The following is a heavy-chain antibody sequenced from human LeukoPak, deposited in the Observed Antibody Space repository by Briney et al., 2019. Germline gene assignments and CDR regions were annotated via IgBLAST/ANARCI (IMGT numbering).Heavy chain of an antibody. CDR3: AREVERRIVN. J-gene: IGHJ1*01. V-gene: IGHV4-38-2*02. CDR1: GFSISSGYY. CDR2: IHPSGTT. Sequence: SETLSLTCVVSGFSISSGYYWGWIRQPPGKGLECIGNIHPSGTTFFNSSLNSRVTMSIDTPKNQFSLKLTSVTAADTAVYYCAREVERRIVNWGQGILVTVSS. D-gene: IGHD1-1*01.